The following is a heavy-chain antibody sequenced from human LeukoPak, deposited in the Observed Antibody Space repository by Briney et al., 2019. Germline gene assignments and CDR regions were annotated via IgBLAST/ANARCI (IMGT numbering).Heavy chain of an antibody. Sequence: GGSLRLSCAASGFTFSGSAMHWVRQASGKGLEWVGRIRSKANSYATAYAASVKGRFTISRDDSKNTAYLQMNSLKTEDTAVYYCTRLTVVSSPPRWGQGTLVTVSS. CDR2: IRSKANSYAT. J-gene: IGHJ4*02. CDR3: TRLTVVSSPPR. V-gene: IGHV3-73*01. D-gene: IGHD4-23*01. CDR1: GFTFSGSA.